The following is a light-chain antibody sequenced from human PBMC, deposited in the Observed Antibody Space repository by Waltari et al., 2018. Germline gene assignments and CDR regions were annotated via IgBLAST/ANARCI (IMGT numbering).Light chain of an antibody. CDR3: QHRYDWPPLYT. V-gene: IGKV3-11*01. J-gene: IGKJ2*01. CDR1: QNIGRY. Sequence: EIVFTQSPATLSLSPGERVTLSCRASQNIGRYLAWYQQKPGQSPRVLIYDASYRATGIPARFSGSGAWTDFTLTISSLVPEDFAVYYCQHRYDWPPLYTFGQGTKLEIK. CDR2: DAS.